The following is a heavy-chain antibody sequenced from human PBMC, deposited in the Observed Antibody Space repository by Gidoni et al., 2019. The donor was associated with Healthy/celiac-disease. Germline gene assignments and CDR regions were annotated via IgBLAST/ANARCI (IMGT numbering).Heavy chain of an antibody. Sequence: QVQLVQSGAEVKKPGSSVKVSCKASGGTFSSYAISWVRQVPGQGLEWMGGIIPIFGTANYAQKFQGRVTITADESTSTAYMELSSLRSEDTAVYYCASQSDYGDYFNWYFDLWGRGTLVTVSS. CDR2: IIPIFGTA. CDR1: GGTFSSYA. J-gene: IGHJ2*01. V-gene: IGHV1-69*01. D-gene: IGHD4-17*01. CDR3: ASQSDYGDYFNWYFDL.